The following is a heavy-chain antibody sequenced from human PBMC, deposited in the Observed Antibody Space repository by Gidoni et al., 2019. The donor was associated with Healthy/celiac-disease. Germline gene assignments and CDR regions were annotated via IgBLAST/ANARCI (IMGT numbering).Heavy chain of an antibody. V-gene: IGHV4-34*01. J-gene: IGHJ5*02. D-gene: IGHD5-18*01. CDR1: GGSFSGYY. CDR2: INHSGST. CDR3: ARGLGYSYGGAYNWFDP. Sequence: QVQLQQWGAGLLTPSETLSLTCAVYGGSFSGYYWSWIRQPPGKGLEWIGEINHSGSTNYNPSLKSRVTISVDTSKNQFSLKLSSVTAADTAVYYCARGLGYSYGGAYNWFDPWGQGTLVTVSS.